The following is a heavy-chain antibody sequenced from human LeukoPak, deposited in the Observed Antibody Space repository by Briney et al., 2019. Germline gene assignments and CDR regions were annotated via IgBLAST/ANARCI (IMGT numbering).Heavy chain of an antibody. CDR1: GFTFSSYS. J-gene: IGHJ3*01. D-gene: IGHD3-10*01. V-gene: IGHV3-23*01. CDR3: ARSRGYHTFDV. Sequence: GGSLRLSCAASGFTFSSYSMNWVRQAPGKGLEWVSSSGGSTYYADSVKGRFTISRDNSKNTLFLQMNNLRAEDTAVYYCARSRGYHTFDVWGQGTMVTVSS. CDR2: SGGST.